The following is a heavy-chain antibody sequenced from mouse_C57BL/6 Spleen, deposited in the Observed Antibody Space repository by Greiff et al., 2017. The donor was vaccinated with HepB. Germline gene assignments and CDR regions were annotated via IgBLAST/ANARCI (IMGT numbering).Heavy chain of an antibody. Sequence: VQLQQSGAELARPGASVKLSCKASGYTFTSYGISWVKQRTGQGLEWIGEIYPRSGNTYYNEKFKGKATLTADKSSSTAYMELRSLTSEDSAVYFCARDDYDVGWYFDVWGTGTTVTVSS. D-gene: IGHD2-4*01. CDR3: ARDDYDVGWYFDV. V-gene: IGHV1-81*01. CDR1: GYTFTSYG. CDR2: IYPRSGNT. J-gene: IGHJ1*03.